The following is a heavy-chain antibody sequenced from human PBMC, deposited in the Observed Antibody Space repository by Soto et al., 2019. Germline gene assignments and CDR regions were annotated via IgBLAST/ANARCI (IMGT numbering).Heavy chain of an antibody. J-gene: IGHJ4*02. CDR1: GGSISSYY. D-gene: IGHD3-9*01. CDR3: ARAKYYDILTGYYDPQGYYFDY. CDR2: IYYSGST. V-gene: IGHV4-59*01. Sequence: PSETLSLTCTVSGGSISSYYWSWIRQPPGKGLEWIGYIYYSGSTNYNPSLKSRVTISVDTSKNQFSLKLSSVTAADTAVYYCARAKYYDILTGYYDPQGYYFDYWGQGTLVTVSS.